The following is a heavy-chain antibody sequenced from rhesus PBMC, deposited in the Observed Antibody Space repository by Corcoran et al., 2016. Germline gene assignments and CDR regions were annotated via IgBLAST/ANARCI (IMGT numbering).Heavy chain of an antibody. CDR2: IYGSGGGT. V-gene: IGHV4-106*01. Sequence: QVQLQESGPGLVKPSETLSLTCAVSGGSISDDYYWSWIRQPPGKGLEWIGYIYGSGGGTNYKPSLKIRVTISIDTSKNLFSLKLSSVTAADTAVYYCARDLGGFDYWGQGVLVTVSS. J-gene: IGHJ4*01. CDR1: GGSISDDYY. D-gene: IGHD3-34*01. CDR3: ARDLGGFDY.